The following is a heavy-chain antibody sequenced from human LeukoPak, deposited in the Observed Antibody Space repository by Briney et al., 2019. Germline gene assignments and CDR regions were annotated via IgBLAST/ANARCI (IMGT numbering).Heavy chain of an antibody. Sequence: ASVKVSFTASGYTFTSYDISWLRQAPGQGLGWMGRISAYNGNTNYAQKLQGRVTMTTDTSTRTAYMQLRSLRSDDTAVYFCAREYYDYYEGFDYWGQGTLVTVSS. D-gene: IGHD3-22*01. V-gene: IGHV1-18*01. CDR3: AREYYDYYEGFDY. J-gene: IGHJ4*02. CDR1: GYTFTSYD. CDR2: ISAYNGNT.